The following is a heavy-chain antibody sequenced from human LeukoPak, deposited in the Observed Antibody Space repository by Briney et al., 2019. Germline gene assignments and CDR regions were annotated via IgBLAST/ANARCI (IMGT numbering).Heavy chain of an antibody. J-gene: IGHJ4*02. Sequence: SETLSLTCAVYGGSFSGYYWSWIRQPPGKGLEWIGEINHSGSTNYNPSLKSRVTISVDTSKNQFSLKLNSMTAADTAMYYCARVGFHSSGYYFLGNENWGQGTLVTVSS. CDR2: INHSGST. CDR3: ARVGFHSSGYYFLGNEN. CDR1: GGSFSGYY. D-gene: IGHD3-22*01. V-gene: IGHV4-34*01.